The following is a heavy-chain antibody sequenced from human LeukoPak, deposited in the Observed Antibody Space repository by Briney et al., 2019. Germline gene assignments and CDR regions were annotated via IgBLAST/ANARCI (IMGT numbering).Heavy chain of an antibody. CDR3: ARGGWSLDF. V-gene: IGHV4-59*01. CDR2: IHYSGST. CDR1: GGSISNYY. Sequence: SETLSLTCAVSGGSISNYYWSWIRQPPGKGLEWIGYIHYSGSTNYNASLKGRLTISVDTSKNQFSLRLSSVTATDTAVYYCARGGWSLDFWGRGTLVTVSS. J-gene: IGHJ2*01.